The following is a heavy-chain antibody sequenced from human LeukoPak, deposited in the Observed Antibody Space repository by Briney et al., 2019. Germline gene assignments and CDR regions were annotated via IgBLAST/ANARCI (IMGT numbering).Heavy chain of an antibody. CDR2: IYSDNT. D-gene: IGHD4/OR15-4a*01. CDR3: ARRAGAYSHPYEY. CDR1: GFTVSSNS. Sequence: GGSLRLSCTVSGFTVSSNSMSWVRQAPGKGLEWVSFIYSDNTHYSDSVKGRFTISRDNSKNTLYLQMNSLRAEDTAVYYCARRAGAYSHPYEYWGQGTLVTVSS. V-gene: IGHV3-53*01. J-gene: IGHJ4*02.